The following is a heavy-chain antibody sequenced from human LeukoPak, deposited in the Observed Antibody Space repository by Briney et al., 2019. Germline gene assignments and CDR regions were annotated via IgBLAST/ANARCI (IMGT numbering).Heavy chain of an antibody. CDR3: ARVGGITMIEVLITDAFDI. CDR1: GGSISSYY. D-gene: IGHD3-22*01. CDR2: IYYSGST. V-gene: IGHV4-59*12. J-gene: IGHJ3*02. Sequence: PPETLSLTCTVSGGSISSYYWSWIRQPPGKGLEWIGYIYYSGSTYYNPSLKSRVTISVDTSKNQFSLKLRSVTAADTAVYYCARVGGITMIEVLITDAFDIWGQGTMVTVSS.